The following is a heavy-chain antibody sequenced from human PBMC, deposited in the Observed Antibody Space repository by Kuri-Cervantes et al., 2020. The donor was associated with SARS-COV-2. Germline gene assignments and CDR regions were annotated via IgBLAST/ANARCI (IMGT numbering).Heavy chain of an antibody. V-gene: IGHV4-34*01. CDR3: ARDQYYYYGMDV. CDR2: INHSGST. CDR1: GGSFSNYY. J-gene: IGHJ6*02. Sequence: GSLRLSCAVYGGSFSNYYWSWIRQPPGKGLEWIGEINHSGSTNYNPSLKSRVTISVDTSKNQFSLNLRSVTAADTVVYYCARDQYYYYGMDVWGQGTTVTVSS.